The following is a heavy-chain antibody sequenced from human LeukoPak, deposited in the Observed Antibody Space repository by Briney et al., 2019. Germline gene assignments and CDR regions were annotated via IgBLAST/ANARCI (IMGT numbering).Heavy chain of an antibody. V-gene: IGHV6-1*01. Sequence: SQTLSLTCAISGDSVSSNSAAWNWIRQSPSRGLGWLGRTYYRSKWYNDYAVSVKSRITINPDTSKNQFSLQLNSVTPEDTAVYYCARAIGSSWSKEYYYYYMDVWGKGTTVTISS. D-gene: IGHD6-13*01. CDR1: GDSVSSNSAA. CDR3: ARAIGSSWSKEYYYYYMDV. J-gene: IGHJ6*03. CDR2: TYYRSKWYN.